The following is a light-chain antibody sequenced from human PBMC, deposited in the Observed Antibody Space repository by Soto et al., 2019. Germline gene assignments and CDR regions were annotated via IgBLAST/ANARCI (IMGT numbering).Light chain of an antibody. CDR1: SSNIGNNA. J-gene: IGLJ1*01. CDR3: GSWDSSLSAYV. V-gene: IGLV1-36*01. CDR2: YDD. Sequence: QSVLTQPPSVSEAPRQRVTISCSGSSSNIGNNAVNWYQQLPGKAPKLLIYYDDLLPSGVSDRFSGSKSGTSATLGITGFQTGDEADYYCGSWDSSLSAYVFGTGTKLTVL.